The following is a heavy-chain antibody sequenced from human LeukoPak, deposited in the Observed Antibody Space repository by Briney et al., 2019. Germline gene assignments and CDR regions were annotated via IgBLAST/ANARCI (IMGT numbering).Heavy chain of an antibody. J-gene: IGHJ4*02. D-gene: IGHD3-22*01. CDR3: ARDHISHDSSLPFDY. V-gene: IGHV3-21*01. CDR2: ISSSSSYI. Sequence: GWSLRLSCAASGFTFSSYSMYWVRQAPGKGLEWVSSISSSSSYIYYADSVKGRFTISRDNAKNSLYLQMNSLRAEDTAVYYCARDHISHDSSLPFDYWGQGTLVTVSS. CDR1: GFTFSSYS.